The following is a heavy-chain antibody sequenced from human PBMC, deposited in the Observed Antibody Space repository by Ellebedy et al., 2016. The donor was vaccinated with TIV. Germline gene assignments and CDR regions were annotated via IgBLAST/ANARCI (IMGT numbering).Heavy chain of an antibody. Sequence: GESLKISCEASGFIFSDSNMHWVRQASGKGLEWVGRIRSKANNYATGYAASVKGRFTISRDNSKNMLSVQMNGLRAEDTAVYYCAKGQYGPGDPWGQGTLVTVSS. CDR1: GFIFSDSN. J-gene: IGHJ5*02. D-gene: IGHD3-10*01. V-gene: IGHV3-73*01. CDR3: AKGQYGPGDP. CDR2: IRSKANNYAT.